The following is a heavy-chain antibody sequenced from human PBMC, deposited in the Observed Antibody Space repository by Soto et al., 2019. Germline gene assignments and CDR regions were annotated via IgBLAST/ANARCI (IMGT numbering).Heavy chain of an antibody. V-gene: IGHV3-15*07. D-gene: IGHD1-1*01. Sequence: GGSLRLSCAASGFTFSNAWMNWVRQAPGKGLEWVGRIKSKTDGGTTDYVAPVKGRFTISRDDSKNTLYLQMNSLRAEDTAVYYCAKEPVELEPPEPFDYWGQGTLVTVSS. CDR2: IKSKTDGGTT. J-gene: IGHJ4*02. CDR1: GFTFSNAW. CDR3: AKEPVELEPPEPFDY.